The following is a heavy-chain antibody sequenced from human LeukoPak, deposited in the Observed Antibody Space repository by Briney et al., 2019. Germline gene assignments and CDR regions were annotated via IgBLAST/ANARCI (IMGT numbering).Heavy chain of an antibody. J-gene: IGHJ6*04. V-gene: IGHV3-48*03. D-gene: IGHD3-10*02. Sequence: PGGSLTLSCAASEFTFSSYEMNWVRQAPGKGLEWVSYISSSGSTIYYADSVKGRFTISRDNAKNSLYLQMNSLRAEDTAVYYCAELGITMIGGVWGKGTTVSISS. CDR3: AELGITMIGGV. CDR2: ISSSGSTI. CDR1: EFTFSSYE.